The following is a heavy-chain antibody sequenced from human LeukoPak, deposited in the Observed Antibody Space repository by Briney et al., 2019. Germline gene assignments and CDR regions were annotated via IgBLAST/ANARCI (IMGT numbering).Heavy chain of an antibody. CDR1: GYTYTSYW. CDR2: IHPDDSDT. Sequence: GESLKISCKGYGYTYTSYWIAWVRQMPGKGLEWMGIIHPDDSDTRYSPSFQGQVTISADKSISTAYLQWSSLRASDTAMYYGGSKDRSGYDSFDYWGQGTLVTVSS. V-gene: IGHV5-51*01. D-gene: IGHD5-12*01. CDR3: GSKDRSGYDSFDY. J-gene: IGHJ4*02.